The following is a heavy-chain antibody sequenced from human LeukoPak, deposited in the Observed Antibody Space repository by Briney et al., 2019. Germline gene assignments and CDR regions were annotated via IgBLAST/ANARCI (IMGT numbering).Heavy chain of an antibody. CDR2: IIPILGIA. CDR1: GGTFSSYA. V-gene: IGHV1-69*04. CDR3: TKRGYGSGSYYGRADTFDI. J-gene: IGHJ3*02. Sequence: ASVKVSCKASGGTFSSYAISWVRQAPGQGLEWMGRIIPILGIANYAQKFQGRATMTEDTATDTAYMELSSLRSEDTAVYYCTKRGYGSGSYYGRADTFDIWGHGTMVTVSS. D-gene: IGHD3-10*01.